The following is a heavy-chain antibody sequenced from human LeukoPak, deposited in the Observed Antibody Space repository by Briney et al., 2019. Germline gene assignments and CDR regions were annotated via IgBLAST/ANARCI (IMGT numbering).Heavy chain of an antibody. D-gene: IGHD5-18*01. V-gene: IGHV3-7*01. Sequence: GGSLRLSCADSGFTFSSYWMSWVRQAPGKGLEWVANIKQDGSEKYYVDSVKGRFTISRDNAKNSLYLQMNSLRAEDTAVYYCARDKGPYGYSYGLDYWGQGTLVTVSS. J-gene: IGHJ4*02. CDR3: ARDKGPYGYSYGLDY. CDR2: IKQDGSEK. CDR1: GFTFSSYW.